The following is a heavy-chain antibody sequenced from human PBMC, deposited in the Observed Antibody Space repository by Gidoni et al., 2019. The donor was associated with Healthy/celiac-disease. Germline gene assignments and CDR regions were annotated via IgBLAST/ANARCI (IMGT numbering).Heavy chain of an antibody. CDR3: ARLQSDYDILSDFDY. D-gene: IGHD3-9*01. Sequence: EVQLVESGGGLVQPGGSLRLSCAASGFTFSSYWMSWVRQAPGKGLEWVANIKQDGSEKYYVDSVKGRFTISRDNAKNSLYLQMNSLRAEDTAVYYCARLQSDYDILSDFDYWGQGTLVTVSS. J-gene: IGHJ4*02. CDR2: IKQDGSEK. V-gene: IGHV3-7*01. CDR1: GFTFSSYW.